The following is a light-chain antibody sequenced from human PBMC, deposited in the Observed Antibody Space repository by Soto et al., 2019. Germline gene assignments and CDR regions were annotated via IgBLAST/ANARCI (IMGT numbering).Light chain of an antibody. J-gene: IGLJ3*02. Sequence: QSVLTQPPSASGSPGQSVTISCTGTSSDVGGYDYVSWYQQYPGKAPKLIIYEVTKRPSGVPDRFSGSKSGNTASLTVSGLQAEDEADYYCSSYSSSSTWVFGGGTKLTVL. CDR2: EVT. CDR3: SSYSSSSTWV. CDR1: SSDVGGYDY. V-gene: IGLV2-8*01.